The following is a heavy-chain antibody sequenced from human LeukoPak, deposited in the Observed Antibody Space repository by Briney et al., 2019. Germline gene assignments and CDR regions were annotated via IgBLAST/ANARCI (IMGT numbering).Heavy chain of an antibody. V-gene: IGHV3-30*02. D-gene: IGHD1-26*01. CDR3: AKTLRELSGGAFDI. CDR2: IRYDGSNK. CDR1: GFNFRAYW. Sequence: GGSLRLSCTTSGFNFRAYWMAWVRQAPGKGLEWVAFIRYDGSNKYYADSVKGRFTISRDNSKNTLYLQMNSLRAEDTAVYYCAKTLRELSGGAFDIWGQGTMVTVSS. J-gene: IGHJ3*02.